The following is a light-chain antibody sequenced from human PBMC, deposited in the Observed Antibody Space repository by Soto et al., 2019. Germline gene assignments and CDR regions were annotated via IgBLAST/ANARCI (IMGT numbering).Light chain of an antibody. V-gene: IGKV1-9*01. J-gene: IGKJ5*01. Sequence: DIQLTQSPSFLSASVGDRVTITCRASQDIKNYLAWYQQKPGKAPKLLMYAASTLHSGVPSRFSGSGSGTDFTLKISPQQPEDFATYYCQQLDSNPITFGQGTRLDIK. CDR1: QDIKNY. CDR3: QQLDSNPIT. CDR2: AAS.